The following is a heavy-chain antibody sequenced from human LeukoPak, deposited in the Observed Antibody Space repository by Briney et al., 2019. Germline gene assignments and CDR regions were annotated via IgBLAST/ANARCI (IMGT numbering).Heavy chain of an antibody. V-gene: IGHV3-21*01. Sequence: PGGSLRLSCAASGFTFSSYSMNWVRQAPGKGLEWVSSISSSSSYIYYADSVKGRFTISRDNAKNSLYLQMNSLRAEDTAVYYCARDRYVTTVIVRVYYYGMDVWGQGTTVTVSS. CDR1: GFTFSSYS. J-gene: IGHJ6*02. CDR2: ISSSSSYI. D-gene: IGHD4-11*01. CDR3: ARDRYVTTVIVRVYYYGMDV.